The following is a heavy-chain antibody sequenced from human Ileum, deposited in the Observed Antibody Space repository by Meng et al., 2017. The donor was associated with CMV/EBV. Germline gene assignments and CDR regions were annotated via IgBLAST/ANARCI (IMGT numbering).Heavy chain of an antibody. CDR2: IHHSGNT. J-gene: IGHJ4*02. CDR3: ARVGSYYDILTGYYKGGDIDY. V-gene: IGHV4-59*12. D-gene: IGHD3-9*01. CDR1: GGSISSYY. Sequence: SETLSLTCSVSGGSISSYYWTWIRQPPGKGLEWVGYIHHSGNTNHNPSLKSRLTISVDTSKNQFSLKLSSVTAADTAVYYCARVGSYYDILTGYYKGGDIDYWGQGTLVTVSS.